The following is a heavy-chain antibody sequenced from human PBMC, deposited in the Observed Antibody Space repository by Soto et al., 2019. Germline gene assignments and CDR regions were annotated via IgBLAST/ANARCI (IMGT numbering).Heavy chain of an antibody. D-gene: IGHD3-3*01. CDR2: IYWDDDK. V-gene: IGHV2-5*02. CDR1: GFSLTTSGVG. J-gene: IGHJ4*02. Sequence: QITLNESGPTQVKPRQTLTLTCTFSGFSLTTSGVGVGWIRHAPGKAPEWLALIYWDDDKRYRPSLKSRLTITQDTSTNQVVLTMADLDPADTATYYCARRVLRTVFGLVTTTAIYFYFWGQGTPVAVSS. CDR3: ARRVLRTVFGLVTTTAIYFYF.